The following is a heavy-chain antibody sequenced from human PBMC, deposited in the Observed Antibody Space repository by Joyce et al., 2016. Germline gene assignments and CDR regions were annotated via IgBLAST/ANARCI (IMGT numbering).Heavy chain of an antibody. D-gene: IGHD3-16*01. V-gene: IGHV3-15*01. Sequence: EVQLVESGGGLVEPGGSLIRSCAAAGFPFSNAWMTWIRQAPGKGLECVGFIKSKANGETTGYGAPVKGRFTSSRDDSKSIVYLQMNSLKSDDTAVYYCGGWRIWGQGTLVTVSS. J-gene: IGHJ4*02. CDR2: IKSKANGETT. CDR1: GFPFSNAW. CDR3: GGWRI.